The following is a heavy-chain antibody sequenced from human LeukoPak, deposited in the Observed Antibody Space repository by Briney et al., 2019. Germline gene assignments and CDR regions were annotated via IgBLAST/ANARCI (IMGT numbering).Heavy chain of an antibody. Sequence: ASVKVSCKVSGYTFTDYYMHWVQQAPGKGLEWMGLVDPEDGETIYAEKFQGRVTITADTSTDTAYMELSSLRAEDTAVYYCAKVDDDFWSGYFDYWGQGTLVTVSS. D-gene: IGHD3-3*01. V-gene: IGHV1-69-2*01. CDR2: VDPEDGET. CDR3: AKVDDDFWSGYFDY. CDR1: GYTFTDYY. J-gene: IGHJ4*02.